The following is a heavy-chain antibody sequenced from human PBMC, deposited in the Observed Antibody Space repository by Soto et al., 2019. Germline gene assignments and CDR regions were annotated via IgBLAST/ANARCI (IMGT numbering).Heavy chain of an antibody. V-gene: IGHV3-33*01. J-gene: IGHJ4*02. D-gene: IGHD3-10*01. CDR2: IWYDGSNK. CDR3: ARQVNPRPGYGSGPLDY. CDR1: GFTFSHYR. Sequence: PGGALRLSCAASGFTFSHYRIHGVRQAPGKGLEWVAVIWYDGSNKYYADSVKGRFTISRDNSKNTLYLQLNSLRAEDPAVYYCARQVNPRPGYGSGPLDYSRQRTLDTGSS.